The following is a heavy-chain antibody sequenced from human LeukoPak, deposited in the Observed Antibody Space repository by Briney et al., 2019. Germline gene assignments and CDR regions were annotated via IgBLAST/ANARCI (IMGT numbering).Heavy chain of an antibody. V-gene: IGHV1-69*05. CDR3: ARDLTHDYLRRGHFDY. CDR1: GGTFSSYA. CDR2: IIPIFGTA. J-gene: IGHJ4*02. D-gene: IGHD4-11*01. Sequence: SVKVSCKDSGGTFSSYAVSWVRQAPGQGLEWMGRIIPIFGTANYAQKFQGRVTITTDESTNTAYMELSSLRSEDTAVYYCARDLTHDYLRRGHFDYWGQGTLVTVSS.